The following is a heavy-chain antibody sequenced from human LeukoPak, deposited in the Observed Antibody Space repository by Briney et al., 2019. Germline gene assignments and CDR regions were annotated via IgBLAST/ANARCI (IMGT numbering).Heavy chain of an antibody. CDR2: ISAYNGNT. Sequence: ASVKVSCKASGYTFTSYGISWVRQAPGQGLEWMGWISAYNGNTNYAQKLQGRVTMTTDTSTSTAYTELRSLRSDDTAVYYCARAMVRGVITLWFDPWGQGTLVTVSS. V-gene: IGHV1-18*04. D-gene: IGHD3-10*01. CDR1: GYTFTSYG. CDR3: ARAMVRGVITLWFDP. J-gene: IGHJ5*02.